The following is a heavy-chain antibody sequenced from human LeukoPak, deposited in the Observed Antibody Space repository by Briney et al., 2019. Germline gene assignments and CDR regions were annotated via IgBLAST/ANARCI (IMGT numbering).Heavy chain of an antibody. V-gene: IGHV3-74*01. Sequence: GGSLRLSCVASGFTFSSYWMHWVRQDPRKGLVWVSRINGDGRNINYADSVRGRFTISRDNSRGTLSLQMNSLKVEDTALYYCVRDPSARFYFDYWGQGTLVTVSS. CDR1: GFTFSSYW. D-gene: IGHD6-6*01. CDR3: VRDPSARFYFDY. J-gene: IGHJ4*02. CDR2: INGDGRNI.